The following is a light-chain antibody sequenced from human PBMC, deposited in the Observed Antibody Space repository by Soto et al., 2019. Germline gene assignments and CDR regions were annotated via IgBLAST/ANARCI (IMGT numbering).Light chain of an antibody. CDR3: QQTYITPRT. V-gene: IGKV1-39*01. CDR1: QSISSY. CDR2: VAS. J-gene: IGKJ1*01. Sequence: IQMTQSPSALSASLGDRVTITCRASQSISSYLNWYQQKQGKAPNXLIYVASTLQTGVPSRFSGSGSGTDFNLTISSLQTEDFATYYCQQTYITPRTFGQGTKVDIK.